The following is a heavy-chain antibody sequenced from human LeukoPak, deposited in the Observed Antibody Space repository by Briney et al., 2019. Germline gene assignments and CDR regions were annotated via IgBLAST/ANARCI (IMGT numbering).Heavy chain of an antibody. J-gene: IGHJ4*02. Sequence: GGSLRPSCAASGFTFSSYGMHWVRQAPGKGLEWVAVISYDGSNKYYADSVKGRFTISRDNSKNTLYLQMNSLRAEDTAVYYCAKDNGALVVVPAANFDYWGQGTLVTVSS. D-gene: IGHD2-2*01. CDR1: GFTFSSYG. CDR2: ISYDGSNK. V-gene: IGHV3-30*18. CDR3: AKDNGALVVVPAANFDY.